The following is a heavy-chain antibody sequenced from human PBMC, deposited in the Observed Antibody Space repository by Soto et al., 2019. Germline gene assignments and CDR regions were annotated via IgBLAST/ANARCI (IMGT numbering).Heavy chain of an antibody. CDR2: IYYSGST. V-gene: IGHV4-39*01. D-gene: IGHD2-8*02. CDR1: GGSISSSSYY. J-gene: IGHJ6*02. CDR3: ARHRSLYWPNYYYYGMDV. Sequence: QLQLQESGPGLVKPSETLSLTCTVSGGSISSSSYYWGWIRQPPGKGLEWIGSIYYSGSTYYNPSLKSRVTISVDTSKNQFSLKLSSVTAADTAVYYCARHRSLYWPNYYYYGMDVWGQGTTVTVSS.